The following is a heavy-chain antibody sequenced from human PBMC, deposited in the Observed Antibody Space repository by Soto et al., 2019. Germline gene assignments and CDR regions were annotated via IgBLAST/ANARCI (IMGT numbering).Heavy chain of an antibody. D-gene: IGHD3-3*01. V-gene: IGHV4-4*02. CDR2: IYHSGST. CDR3: ARASYDFWSGYSDYFDY. J-gene: IGHJ4*02. CDR1: SGSISSSNW. Sequence: SETLSLTCAVSSGSISSSNWWSWVRQPPGKGLEWIGEIYHSGSTNYNPSLKSRVTISVDKSKNQFSLKLSSVTAADTAVYYCARASYDFWSGYSDYFDYWGQGTLVTVSS.